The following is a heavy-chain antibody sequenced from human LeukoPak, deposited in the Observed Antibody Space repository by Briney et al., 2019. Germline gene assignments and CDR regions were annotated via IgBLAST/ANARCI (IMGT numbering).Heavy chain of an antibody. CDR3: AREIVVIRGVITDAFDV. CDR2: IYSSGST. J-gene: IGHJ3*01. V-gene: IGHV4-59*02. Sequence: SETLSLTCTVSGDSATSFYWSWIRQPPGKGLEWIGYIYSSGSTDFNPSLKSRVSMSVDTSKNQVNLNLSSVTTADTAVYYCAREIVVIRGVITDAFDVWGHGTRVTVSS. D-gene: IGHD3-10*01. CDR1: GDSATSFY.